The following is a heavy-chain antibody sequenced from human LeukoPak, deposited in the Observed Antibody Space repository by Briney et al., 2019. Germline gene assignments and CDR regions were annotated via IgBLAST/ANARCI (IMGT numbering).Heavy chain of an antibody. Sequence: ASVKVSCKASGYTFTSYDMDWVRQAPGQGLEWMGIINPSGGSTSYAQKFQGRVTMTRDTSTSTVYMELSSLRSEDTAVYYCALSYYYDSSGYPDLDYWGQGTLVTVSS. CDR3: ALSYYYDSSGYPDLDY. D-gene: IGHD3-22*01. V-gene: IGHV1-46*01. J-gene: IGHJ4*02. CDR1: GYTFTSYD. CDR2: INPSGGST.